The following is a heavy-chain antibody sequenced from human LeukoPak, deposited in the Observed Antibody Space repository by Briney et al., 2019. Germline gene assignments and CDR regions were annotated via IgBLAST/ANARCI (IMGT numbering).Heavy chain of an antibody. CDR2: FDPEDGET. Sequence: ASVTVSCKVSGYTLTELSMHWVRQAPGKGLEWMGGFDPEDGETIYAQKFQGRVTMTEDTSTDTAYMELSSLRSEDTAVYYCATGRGYYYGMDVWGQGTTVTVSS. CDR1: GYTLTELS. CDR3: ATGRGYYYGMDV. D-gene: IGHD3-10*01. V-gene: IGHV1-24*01. J-gene: IGHJ6*02.